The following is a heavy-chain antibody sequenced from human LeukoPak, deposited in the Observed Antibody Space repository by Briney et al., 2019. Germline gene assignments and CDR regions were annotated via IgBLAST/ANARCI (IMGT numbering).Heavy chain of an antibody. CDR2: ISAYNGNT. D-gene: IGHD3-22*01. V-gene: IGHV1-18*01. CDR3: ARFYYYDSSGKGRPDY. J-gene: IGHJ4*02. Sequence: GASVKVSCKASGYTFTSYGISWVRQAPGQGLEWMGWISAYNGNTNYAQKLQGRVTMTTDTSTSTAYMELRSLRSDDTAVYYCARFYYYDSSGKGRPDYWGQGTLVTVSS. CDR1: GYTFTSYG.